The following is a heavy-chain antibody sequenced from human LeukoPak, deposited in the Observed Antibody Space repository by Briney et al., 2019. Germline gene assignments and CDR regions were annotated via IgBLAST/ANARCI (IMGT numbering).Heavy chain of an antibody. CDR3: ARRTLAYCGTDCYPFDY. Sequence: GESLKISCKASGYSFTNYWIGWVRQMPGKGLEWMAIIWPGDSDTRYSPSFQGQVTISADKSINTAYLQWSSLKASDTAKYYCARRTLAYCGTDCYPFDYWGQGTLVTVSS. V-gene: IGHV5-51*01. J-gene: IGHJ4*02. CDR1: GYSFTNYW. CDR2: IWPGDSDT. D-gene: IGHD2-21*02.